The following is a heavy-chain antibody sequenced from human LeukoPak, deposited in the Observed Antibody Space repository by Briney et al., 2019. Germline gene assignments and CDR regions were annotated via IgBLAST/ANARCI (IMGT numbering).Heavy chain of an antibody. CDR1: GYSFTSYW. J-gene: IGHJ3*02. Sequence: GESLKISCKGSGYSFTSYWIGWVRQMPGKGLEWMGIIYPGDSDTRYSPSFQGQVTISADKSISTAYLQWSSLKASDTAMYYCARGNGGSYSKTRAFDIWGQGTMVTVSS. CDR2: IYPGDSDT. V-gene: IGHV5-51*01. D-gene: IGHD1-26*01. CDR3: ARGNGGSYSKTRAFDI.